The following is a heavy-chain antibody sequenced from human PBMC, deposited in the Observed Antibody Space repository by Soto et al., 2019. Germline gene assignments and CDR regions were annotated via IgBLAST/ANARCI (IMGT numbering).Heavy chain of an antibody. CDR3: ARGGDGGAVYGSGSYYFDY. Sequence: GGSLRLSCADSGFTFSSYAMHWVRQAPGKGLEWVAVISYDGSNKYYADSVKGRFTISRDNSKNTLYLQMNSLRAEDTAVYYCARGGDGGAVYGSGSYYFDYWGQGTLVTVSS. CDR1: GFTFSSYA. V-gene: IGHV3-30*04. CDR2: ISYDGSNK. D-gene: IGHD3-10*01. J-gene: IGHJ4*02.